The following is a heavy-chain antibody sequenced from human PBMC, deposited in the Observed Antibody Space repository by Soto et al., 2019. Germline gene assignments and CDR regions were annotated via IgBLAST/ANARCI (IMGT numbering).Heavy chain of an antibody. J-gene: IGHJ4*02. CDR3: ARDKISVLFDY. V-gene: IGHV4-59*12. Sequence: PSETLSLTCTVSGGSISSYYWSWIRQPPGKGLEWIGYIYYNVSTNYNPSIKSRITISVDTSKNQFSLKLSSVTAVDTVVFYCARDKISVLFDYWGQGTLV. CDR1: GGSISSYY. CDR2: IYYNVST.